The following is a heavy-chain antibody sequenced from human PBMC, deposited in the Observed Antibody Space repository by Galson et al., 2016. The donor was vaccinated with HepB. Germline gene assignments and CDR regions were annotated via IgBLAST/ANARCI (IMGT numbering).Heavy chain of an antibody. CDR3: VKDLNNYFDY. CDR1: RFTFDTYG. J-gene: IGHJ4*02. V-gene: IGHV3-30*18. CDR2: ILYDGSQK. Sequence: SLRLSCAASRFTFDTYGMHWVRQAPGKGLEWVAIILYDGSQKLYADSVKGRFTISRDNSKNTLYLQMTSLRAEDTAVYYCVKDLNNYFDYWGQGTLVTVSS.